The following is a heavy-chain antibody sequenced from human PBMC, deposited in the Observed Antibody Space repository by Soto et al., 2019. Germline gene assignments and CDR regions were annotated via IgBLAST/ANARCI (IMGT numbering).Heavy chain of an antibody. CDR2: VYFTGNT. V-gene: IGHV4-31*03. CDR3: ATTLYSSGPFAS. J-gene: IGHJ4*02. CDR1: GGSVNTGSYY. D-gene: IGHD6-25*01. Sequence: PSETLSLTCTVSGGSVNTGSYYWSWIRHHPGKGLEWIGYVYFTGNTYYNPSLKGRLTISIDKSKNQHSLRLNSVTAADTAVYHCATTLYSSGPFASWGPGTQVTVSS.